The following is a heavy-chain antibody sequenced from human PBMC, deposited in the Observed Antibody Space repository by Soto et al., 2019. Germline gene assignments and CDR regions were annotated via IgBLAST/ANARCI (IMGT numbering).Heavy chain of an antibody. D-gene: IGHD5-18*01. CDR2: ISSSSGYI. V-gene: IGHV3-21*01. Sequence: EVQLVESGGGLVKPGGSLRLSCAASGFPFSTYSMNWVRQAPGKGLEWVSSISSSSGYIYYADSVKGRFTSSRDDAKNSVSLAMNRLRAEDTAVYYCARVRSYSYGQGYGMDVWGQGATVTVSS. CDR1: GFPFSTYS. J-gene: IGHJ6*02. CDR3: ARVRSYSYGQGYGMDV.